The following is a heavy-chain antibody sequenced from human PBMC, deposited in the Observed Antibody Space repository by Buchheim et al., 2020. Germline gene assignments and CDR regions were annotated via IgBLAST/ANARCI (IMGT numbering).Heavy chain of an antibody. D-gene: IGHD6-13*01. CDR3: ARMGIAAAGTLRYYYYYYGMDV. CDR1: GGSFSGYY. CDR2: INHSGST. Sequence: QVQLQQWGAGLLKPSETLSLTCAVYGGSFSGYYWSWIRQPPGKGLEWIGEINHSGSTNYNPSLKSRVTISVDTSKNQFSLTLSSVTAADTAVYYCARMGIAAAGTLRYYYYYYGMDVWGQGTT. V-gene: IGHV4-34*01. J-gene: IGHJ6*02.